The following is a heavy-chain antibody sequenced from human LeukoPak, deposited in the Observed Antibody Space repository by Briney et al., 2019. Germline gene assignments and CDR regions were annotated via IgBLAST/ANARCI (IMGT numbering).Heavy chain of an antibody. J-gene: IGHJ4*02. CDR1: GFTFRTYG. CDR3: ATRGTG. CDR2: ISDSGRST. V-gene: IGHV3-23*01. D-gene: IGHD3/OR15-3a*01. Sequence: GGSLRLSCAASGFTFRTYGMSWVRQAPGAGLEWVSSISDSGRSTYYADSMKGRFTISRDNSKNTLYLQMNSLTAEDTAVYYCATRGTGWGQGTLVIVSS.